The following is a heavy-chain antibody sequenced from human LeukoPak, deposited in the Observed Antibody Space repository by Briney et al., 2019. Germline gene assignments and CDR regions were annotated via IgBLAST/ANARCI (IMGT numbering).Heavy chain of an antibody. D-gene: IGHD6-19*01. Sequence: GSLRLSCAASGFSFSRYDMNWVRQSPGKGLEWVSYISSSGSGETVYYADSVKGRFTISRDNDKNSLYLQMNSLRDEDTAVYYCASPLDYSSPRYWGQGTLVTVSS. CDR3: ASPLDYSSPRY. J-gene: IGHJ4*02. CDR1: GFSFSRYD. CDR2: ISSSGSGETV. V-gene: IGHV3-48*02.